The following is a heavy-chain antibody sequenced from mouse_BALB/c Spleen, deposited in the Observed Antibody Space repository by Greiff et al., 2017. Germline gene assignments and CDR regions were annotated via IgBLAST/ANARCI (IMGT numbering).Heavy chain of an antibody. CDR1: GFSLTSYG. V-gene: IGHV2-3*01. J-gene: IGHJ2*01. Sequence: VKLMDSGPGLVAPSQSLSITCTVSGFSLTSYGVSWVRQPPGKGLEWLGVIWGDGSTNYHSALISRLSISKDNSKSQVFLKLNSLQTDDTATYYCAKKSGGDYGNYFDYWGQGTTLTVSS. D-gene: IGHD2-1*01. CDR2: IWGDGST. CDR3: AKKSGGDYGNYFDY.